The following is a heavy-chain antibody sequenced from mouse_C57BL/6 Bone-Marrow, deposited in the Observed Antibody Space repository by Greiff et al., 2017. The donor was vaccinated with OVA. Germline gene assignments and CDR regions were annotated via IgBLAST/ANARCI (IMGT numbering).Heavy chain of an antibody. CDR1: GISITTGNYR. V-gene: IGHV3-5*01. Sequence: EVKLMESGPGLVKPSQTVFLTCTVTGISITTGNYRWSWIRQFQGNKLEWIGYIYDSGTLTYNPSLTRRTTNTRDTPKNKFFLEMNSVTAEDTATYYGERGYGNPPYWYFDVWGTGTTVTVSS. D-gene: IGHD2-10*02. J-gene: IGHJ1*03. CDR3: ERGYGNPPYWYFDV. CDR2: IYDSGTL.